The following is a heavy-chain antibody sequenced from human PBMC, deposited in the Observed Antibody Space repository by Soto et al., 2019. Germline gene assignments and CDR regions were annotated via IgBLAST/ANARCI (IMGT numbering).Heavy chain of an antibody. D-gene: IGHD6-13*01. V-gene: IGHV4-34*01. J-gene: IGHJ5*02. Sequence: PSETLSLTCAVYGGSFSGYYWIWIRQPPGKGLEWIGEINHSGSTNYNPSLKSRVTISVDTSKNQFSLKLSSVTAADTAVYYCARFPHRYSPYNNWFDPWXQGTLVTVSS. CDR1: GGSFSGYY. CDR3: ARFPHRYSPYNNWFDP. CDR2: INHSGST.